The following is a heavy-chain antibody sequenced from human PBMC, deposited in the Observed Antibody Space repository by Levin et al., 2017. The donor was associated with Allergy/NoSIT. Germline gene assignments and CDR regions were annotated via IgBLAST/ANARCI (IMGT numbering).Heavy chain of an antibody. J-gene: IGHJ4*02. D-gene: IGHD2-21*01. CDR2: IYPDDSNT. CDR1: GYNFPTSW. CDR3: ARGAYCNAARCYLDY. V-gene: IGHV5-51*01. Sequence: VASVKVSCKASGYNFPTSWIAWVRQMPGKGLEWMGVIYPDDSNTRYSPSFQGQVTISVDKSINTTSLQWSSLKASDTAIYYCARGAYCNAARCYLDYWGQGTLVTVSS.